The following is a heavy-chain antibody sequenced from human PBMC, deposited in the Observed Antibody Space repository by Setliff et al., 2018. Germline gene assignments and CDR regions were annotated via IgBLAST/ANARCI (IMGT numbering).Heavy chain of an antibody. Sequence: ASVKVSCKASGYTLTNYPIHWLRQAPGQRPEWMGWINAANDNTKYSQKFQGRVTITRDTSASTVYMELSSLRYEDTAVYYCARGRPTANPYYYYYMDVWGKGTTVTVSS. J-gene: IGHJ6*03. D-gene: IGHD4-4*01. CDR3: ARGRPTANPYYYYYMDV. CDR2: INAANDNT. CDR1: GYTLTNYP. V-gene: IGHV1-3*01.